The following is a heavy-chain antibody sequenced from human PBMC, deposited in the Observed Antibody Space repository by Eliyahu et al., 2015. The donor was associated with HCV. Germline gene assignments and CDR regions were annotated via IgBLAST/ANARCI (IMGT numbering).Heavy chain of an antibody. D-gene: IGHD5-18*01. CDR2: IWYDGSNK. Sequence: QVQLVESGGGVVQPGRSLRLSCAASGFTFSSYGMHWVRQAPGKGLGWGAVIWYDGSNKYYADSVKGRFTISRDNSKNTLYLQMNSLRAEDTAVYYCAREGDVDTAMVTRFDYWGQGTLVTVSS. CDR3: AREGDVDTAMVTRFDY. CDR1: GFTFSSYG. J-gene: IGHJ4*02. V-gene: IGHV3-33*01.